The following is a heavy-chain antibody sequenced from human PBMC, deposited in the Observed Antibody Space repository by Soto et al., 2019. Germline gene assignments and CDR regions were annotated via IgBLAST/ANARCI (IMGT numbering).Heavy chain of an antibody. Sequence: QVQLQESGPGLVKPSQTLSLTCTVSGGSISSGGYYWSWIRQHPGKGLEWIGYIYYSGSTYYNLSLKNRVTISVDTSKNQFSLKLSSVTGAGTAVYYCARVEGYCSGGSGPEQGYFDYWGQGTMVTVSS. J-gene: IGHJ4*02. D-gene: IGHD2-15*01. CDR2: IYYSGST. V-gene: IGHV4-31*03. CDR1: GGSISSGGYY. CDR3: ARVEGYCSGGSGPEQGYFDY.